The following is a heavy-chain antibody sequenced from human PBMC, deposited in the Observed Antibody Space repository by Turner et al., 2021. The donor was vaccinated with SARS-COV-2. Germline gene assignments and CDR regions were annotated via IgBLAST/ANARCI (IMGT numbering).Heavy chain of an antibody. Sequence: QLQLQESGPGLVKPSETLSLTCTVAGGSISSSSYYWGWIRQPPGKGLEWIGSIYYSGSTYYNPSLKSRVTISVDTSKNQFSLKLSSVTAADTAVYYCAGEEVVVRASHTLYHYGTDVWGQGTTVTVSS. V-gene: IGHV4-39*01. D-gene: IGHD3-22*01. J-gene: IGHJ6*02. CDR3: AGEEVVVRASHTLYHYGTDV. CDR1: GGSISSSSYY. CDR2: IYYSGST.